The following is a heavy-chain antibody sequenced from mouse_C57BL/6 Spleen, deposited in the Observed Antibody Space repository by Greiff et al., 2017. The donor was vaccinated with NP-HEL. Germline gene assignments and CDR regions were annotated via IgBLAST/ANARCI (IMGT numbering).Heavy chain of an antibody. CDR2: INPNTGGT. CDR1: GYTFTDYY. CDR3: ARENYGSSWFAY. J-gene: IGHJ3*01. Sequence: EVQLQQSGPELVKPGASVKISCKASGYTFTDYYMNWVKQSHGKSLEWIGDINPNTGGTSYNQKFKGKATLTVDKSSSTAYMELRSLTSEDSAVYYCARENYGSSWFAYWGQGTLVTVSA. V-gene: IGHV1-26*01. D-gene: IGHD1-1*01.